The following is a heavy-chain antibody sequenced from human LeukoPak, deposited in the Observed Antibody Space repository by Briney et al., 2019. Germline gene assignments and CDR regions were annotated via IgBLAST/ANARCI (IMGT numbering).Heavy chain of an antibody. D-gene: IGHD1-26*01. CDR1: GFTFSSYA. V-gene: IGHV3-30-3*01. J-gene: IGHJ3*02. CDR3: ARESTIVGATTDFAFDI. Sequence: GGSLRLSCAASGFTFSSYAMHWVRQAPGKGLEWVAIISYDESNKYYADSVKGRFTISRDNSKNTLYLQMNSLRAEDTAVYYCARESTIVGATTDFAFDIWGQGTMVTVSS. CDR2: ISYDESNK.